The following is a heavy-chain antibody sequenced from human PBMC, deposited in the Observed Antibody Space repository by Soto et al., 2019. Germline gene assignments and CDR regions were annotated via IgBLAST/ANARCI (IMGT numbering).Heavy chain of an antibody. J-gene: IGHJ4*02. CDR2: IIPIFGKA. CDR1: EGTFSSYA. CDR3: ARFFWEPNFSARYYGSGSYYPYFDY. Sequence: ASVKVSCKASEGTFSSYAISWVRQVPGQGLEWMGGIIPIFGKANYAQKFQGRVTITTDASTSTAYMELRSLRSDDTAVYYCARFFWEPNFSARYYGSGSYYPYFDYWGQGTMVTVSS. D-gene: IGHD3-10*01. V-gene: IGHV1-69*05.